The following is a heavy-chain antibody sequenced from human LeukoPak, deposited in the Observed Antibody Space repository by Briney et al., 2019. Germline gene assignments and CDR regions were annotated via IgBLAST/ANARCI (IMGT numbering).Heavy chain of an antibody. V-gene: IGHV4-34*01. CDR1: GGSFSGYY. D-gene: IGHD1-26*01. CDR3: ARHRPQKNSGSYGY. CDR2: INHSGST. J-gene: IGHJ4*02. Sequence: PSETLSLTCAVYGGSFSGYYWSWIRQLPGKGLEWIGEINHSGSTNYNPSLKSRVTISVDTSKNQFSLKLSSVTAADTAVYYCARHRPQKNSGSYGYWGQGTLVTVSS.